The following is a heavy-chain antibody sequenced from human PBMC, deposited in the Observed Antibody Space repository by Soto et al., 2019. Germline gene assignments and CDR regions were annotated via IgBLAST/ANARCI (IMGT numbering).Heavy chain of an antibody. CDR1: GFTFSIFA. D-gene: IGHD7-27*01. J-gene: IGHJ4*02. CDR3: AKEVSLGSTVDLGY. V-gene: IGHV3-23*01. CDR2: ISGSGGST. Sequence: GGSLRLSCAASGFTFSIFAMSWVRQSPGKGLEWVSTISGSGGSTYYADAVKGRFTISRDNSMGTLYLQMKSLRVEDTAVYYCAKEVSLGSTVDLGYWGQGALVTVSS.